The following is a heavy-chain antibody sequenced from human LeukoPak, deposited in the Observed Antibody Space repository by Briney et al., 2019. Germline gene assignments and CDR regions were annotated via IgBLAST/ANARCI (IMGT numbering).Heavy chain of an antibody. V-gene: IGHV3-23*01. CDR1: GFTLSSYA. D-gene: IGHD6-13*01. CDR3: AKDAYSSTTGRWYYGMDV. J-gene: IGHJ6*02. CDR2: ISGSGGST. Sequence: PGGSQRLSCAASGFTLSSYAMSWVRQAPGKGLEWVSAISGSGGSTYYADPVKGRFTISRDNSKNTLYLQMNSLRAEDTAVYYCAKDAYSSTTGRWYYGMDVWGQGTTVTVSS.